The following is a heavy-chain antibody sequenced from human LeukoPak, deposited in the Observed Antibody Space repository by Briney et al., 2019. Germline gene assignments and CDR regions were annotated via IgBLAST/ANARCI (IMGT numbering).Heavy chain of an antibody. V-gene: IGHV3-15*01. CDR2: IKSKTDGGTT. D-gene: IGHD3-22*01. CDR3: TTGEYDSSGYDAFDI. CDR1: GFTFSNAW. J-gene: IGHJ3*02. Sequence: GGSLRLSCAASGFTFSNAWMSWVRQAPGKGLEWVGRIKSKTDGGTTDYAAPVKGRFTISRDDSKNTLYLQMNSLKTEDTAVYYCTTGEYDSSGYDAFDIWGQGTMVTVSS.